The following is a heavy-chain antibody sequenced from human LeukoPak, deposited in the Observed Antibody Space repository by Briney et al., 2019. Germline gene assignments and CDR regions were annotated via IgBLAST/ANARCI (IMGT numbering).Heavy chain of an antibody. J-gene: IGHJ4*02. V-gene: IGHV1-24*01. CDR1: GYTLTELS. D-gene: IGHD5-18*01. Sequence: ASVNVSCKVSGYTLTELSMHWVRQAPGKGLEWMGGFDPEDGETIYAQKFQGRVTMTEDTSTDTAYMELSSLRSEDTAVYYCATDLPRGYSHFDYWGQGTLVTVSS. CDR2: FDPEDGET. CDR3: ATDLPRGYSHFDY.